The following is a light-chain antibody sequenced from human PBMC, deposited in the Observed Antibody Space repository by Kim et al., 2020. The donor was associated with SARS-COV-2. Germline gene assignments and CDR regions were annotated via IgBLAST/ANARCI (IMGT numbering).Light chain of an antibody. CDR3: LLSYTGARV. CDR1: PGSVTSGHY. CDR2: ETN. V-gene: IGLV7-46*01. Sequence: PGGTVPLTCGSTPGSVTSGHYPYWFQQKPGQAPTTLIYETNNKHSWTPARFSGSLLGGKAALTLSGAQPEDEAEYYCLLSYTGARVFGGGTQLTVL. J-gene: IGLJ3*02.